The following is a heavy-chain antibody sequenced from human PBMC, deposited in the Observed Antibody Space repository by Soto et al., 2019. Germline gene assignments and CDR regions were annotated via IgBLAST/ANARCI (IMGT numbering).Heavy chain of an antibody. CDR1: GFTFSSYG. J-gene: IGHJ4*02. CDR2: ISYDGSNK. Sequence: GWSLRLSCAASGFTFSSYGMHLVRQAPGKGLEWVAFISYDGSNKYYADSVKGRLTISRDNSKNTLYLQMNSLRAEDTAVYYCGTFGDFWSGYYPFEYWGQGTLVTVSS. D-gene: IGHD3-3*01. CDR3: GTFGDFWSGYYPFEY. V-gene: IGHV3-30*03.